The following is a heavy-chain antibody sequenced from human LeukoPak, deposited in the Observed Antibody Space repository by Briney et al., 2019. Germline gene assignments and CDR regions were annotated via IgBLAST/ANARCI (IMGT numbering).Heavy chain of an antibody. CDR1: GFTVGSNY. D-gene: IGHD4-17*01. CDR2: IYSGGST. J-gene: IGHJ4*02. Sequence: GGSLRLSCAASGFTVGSNYMSWVRPAPGKGLEWVSVIYSGGSTYYADSVKGRFTISRDNSKNTLYLQMNSLRAEDTAVYYCARSRGYGDPYYWGQGTLVTVSS. CDR3: ARSRGYGDPYY. V-gene: IGHV3-53*01.